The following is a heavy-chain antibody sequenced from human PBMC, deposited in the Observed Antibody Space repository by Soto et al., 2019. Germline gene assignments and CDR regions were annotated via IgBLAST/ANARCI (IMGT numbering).Heavy chain of an antibody. CDR3: ARDLAVFGVVAVDY. D-gene: IGHD3-3*01. CDR1: GFTFSDYY. J-gene: IGHJ4*02. Sequence: QVQLMESGGGLVKPGGSLRLSCAASGFTFSDYYMRWIRQAPGKGPEWVSYISSSCSTIYYADSVKGRFTISRDNAKDSLYLQMNSLRADDTAVYYCARDLAVFGVVAVDYWGQGTLVTVSS. V-gene: IGHV3-11*01. CDR2: ISSSCSTI.